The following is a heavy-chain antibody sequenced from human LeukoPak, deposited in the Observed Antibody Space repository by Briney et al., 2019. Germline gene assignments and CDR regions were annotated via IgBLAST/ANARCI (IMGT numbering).Heavy chain of an antibody. Sequence: GGSLRLSCAASGFTFSSFSMSWVRQAPGKGLEWVSAISTLGESTYYADSVKGRFTISRDNSKSTLHLQINSLRAEDTAVYYCAKAMKLRIVVVVAANHWGQGTLVTVSS. CDR1: GFTFSSFS. CDR3: AKAMKLRIVVVVAANH. CDR2: ISTLGEST. D-gene: IGHD2-15*01. J-gene: IGHJ4*02. V-gene: IGHV3-23*01.